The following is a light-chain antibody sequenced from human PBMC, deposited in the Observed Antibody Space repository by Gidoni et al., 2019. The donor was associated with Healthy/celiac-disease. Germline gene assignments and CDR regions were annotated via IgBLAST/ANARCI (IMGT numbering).Light chain of an antibody. CDR2: AAS. Sequence: DIQLTQSPSFLSASVGDRVNITCRASQGISSYLAWYQQKPGKAPKLLIYAASTLQSGVPSRFSGSGSGTEFTLTISSLQPEDFATYYCQQLNSYPLTFXPXTNVDIK. J-gene: IGKJ3*01. V-gene: IGKV1-9*01. CDR3: QQLNSYPLT. CDR1: QGISSY.